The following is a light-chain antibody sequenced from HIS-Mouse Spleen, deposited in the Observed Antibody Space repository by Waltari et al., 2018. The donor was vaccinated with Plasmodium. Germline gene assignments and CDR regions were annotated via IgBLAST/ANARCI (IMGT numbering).Light chain of an antibody. V-gene: IGKV1-8*01. CDR2: AAS. J-gene: IGKJ2*01. CDR1: QGISSY. Sequence: AIRMTQSPSSFSASTGDRVTTTCRASQGISSYLAWYQQKPGKAPKLLIYAASTLQSGVPSRFSGSGSGTDFTLTISCLQSEDFATYYCQQYDNLPPYTFGQGTKLEIK. CDR3: QQYDNLPPYT.